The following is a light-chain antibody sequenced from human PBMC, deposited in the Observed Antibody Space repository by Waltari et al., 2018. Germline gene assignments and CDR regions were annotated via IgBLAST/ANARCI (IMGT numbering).Light chain of an antibody. CDR3: CSYTSSNTLR. CDR1: SSDVGGYAY. J-gene: IGLJ3*02. V-gene: IGLV2-14*03. CDR2: AVT. Sequence: QSALTQPASVSGSLGQSITISCTGPSSDVGGYAYVSWYQHHPVKAPRLIIYAVTKRPSGVSDRFSGSKSGNTASLTISGLQAEDEGDYYCCSYTSSNTLRFGGGTKLTVL.